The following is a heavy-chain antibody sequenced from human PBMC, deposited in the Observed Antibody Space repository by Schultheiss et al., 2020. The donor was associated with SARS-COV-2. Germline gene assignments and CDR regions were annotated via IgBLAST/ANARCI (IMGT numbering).Heavy chain of an antibody. Sequence: SETLSLTCAVYGGSFSGYYWSWIRQPPGKGLEWIGEINHSGSTNYNPSLKSRVTISVDTSKNQFSLKLSSVTAADTAVYYCARLRPIHNGQWLVLNYWGQGTTVTVSS. V-gene: IGHV4-34*01. CDR3: ARLRPIHNGQWLVLNY. J-gene: IGHJ6*02. CDR1: GGSFSGYY. D-gene: IGHD6-19*01. CDR2: INHSGST.